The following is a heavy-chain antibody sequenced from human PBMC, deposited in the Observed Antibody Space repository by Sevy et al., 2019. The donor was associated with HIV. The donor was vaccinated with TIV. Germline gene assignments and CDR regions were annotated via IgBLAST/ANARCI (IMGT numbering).Heavy chain of an antibody. CDR2: ISTNNTVR. V-gene: IGHV1-18*01. D-gene: IGHD6-19*01. Sequence: ASVKVSCKASGYTFTSYGISWLRQAPGQGLEWMGWISTNNTVRNSAQKFHDRVTMTIDTSTSTAYMELRGLRSDDTAVYYCARSTQVAGLSNWFDPWGQGTLVTVSS. CDR3: ARSTQVAGLSNWFDP. CDR1: GYTFTSYG. J-gene: IGHJ5*02.